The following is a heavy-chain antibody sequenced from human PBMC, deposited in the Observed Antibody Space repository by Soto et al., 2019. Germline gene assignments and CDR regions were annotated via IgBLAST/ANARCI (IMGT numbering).Heavy chain of an antibody. CDR2: IYSNGNT. D-gene: IGHD2-21*01. J-gene: IGHJ2*01. V-gene: IGHV3-53*04. CDR1: GLTVSRNY. Sequence: EVQLVESGGGLVQPGGSLRLSCAAPGLTVSRNYMSWVRQAPGKGLEWVSIIYSNGNTDYTDSVKGRFTISRDNSKNTVYLEMKSLRPEDTAVYYCARGKGGRDCFDVWGRGTLVTVSS. CDR3: ARGKGGRDCFDV.